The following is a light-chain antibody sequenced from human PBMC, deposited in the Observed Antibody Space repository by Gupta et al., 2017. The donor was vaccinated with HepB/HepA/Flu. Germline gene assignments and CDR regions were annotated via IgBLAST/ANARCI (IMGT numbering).Light chain of an antibody. Sequence: DIQMTQSPSTLSASVGDRVTITCRASQSISSWLDWYQQKPGKAPKLLIYKASSLESGVPSRFSGSGSGTEFTLTISSLQPDDFATYYCQQDNSYLITFGGGTKVEIK. CDR3: QQDNSYLIT. CDR1: QSISSW. J-gene: IGKJ4*01. V-gene: IGKV1-5*03. CDR2: KAS.